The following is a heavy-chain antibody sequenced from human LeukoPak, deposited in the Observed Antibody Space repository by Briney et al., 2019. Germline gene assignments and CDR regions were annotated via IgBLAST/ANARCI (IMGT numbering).Heavy chain of an antibody. CDR2: IYSGGST. D-gene: IGHD5-24*01. CDR1: GFXVSSNY. J-gene: IGHJ4*02. V-gene: IGHV3-53*01. Sequence: GGSLRLSCAASGFXVSSNYISWVRQAPGKGLEWVSVIYSGGSTYYADSVKGRFTISRDNSKNTLYLQMNSLRAEDTAVYYCAMFSRDGYNPFDYWGQGTLVTVSS. CDR3: AMFSRDGYNPFDY.